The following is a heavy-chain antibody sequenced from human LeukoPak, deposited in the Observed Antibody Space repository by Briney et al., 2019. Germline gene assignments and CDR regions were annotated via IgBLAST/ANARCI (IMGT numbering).Heavy chain of an antibody. CDR1: GGSISSSSYY. CDR3: ARRGYSYGRDAFDI. J-gene: IGHJ3*02. V-gene: IGHV4-39*01. CDR2: IYYSGST. Sequence: SETLSLTCTVSGGSISSSSYYWGWIRQPPGKGLEWIGSIYYSGSTYYNPSLKSRVTISVDTSKNQFSLKLSSVTAADTAVYYCARRGYSYGRDAFDIWGQGTMVTVSS. D-gene: IGHD5-18*01.